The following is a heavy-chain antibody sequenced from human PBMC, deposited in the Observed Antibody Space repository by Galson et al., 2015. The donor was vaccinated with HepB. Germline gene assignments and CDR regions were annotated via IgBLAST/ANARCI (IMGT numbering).Heavy chain of an antibody. CDR2: ISDSGGGT. J-gene: IGHJ4*02. D-gene: IGHD6-19*01. V-gene: IGHV3-23*01. CDR3: AKQGRDGSGWYWDY. Sequence: SLRLSCAASGFIFSSCAMIWVRQAPGKGLEWVSCISDSGGGTYYADSVKGRFTISRDNSKNTLYLQMNSLRAEDTAVYYCAKQGRDGSGWYWDYWGQGTLVTVSS. CDR1: GFIFSSCA.